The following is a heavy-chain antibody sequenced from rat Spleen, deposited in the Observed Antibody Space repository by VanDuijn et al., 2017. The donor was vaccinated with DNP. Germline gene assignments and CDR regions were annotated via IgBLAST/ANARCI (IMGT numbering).Heavy chain of an antibody. CDR1: GFTFSDYG. CDR3: ARHGEVPTRYAMDA. CDR2: ISTGGSNT. D-gene: IGHD2-1*01. V-gene: IGHV5S11*01. J-gene: IGHJ4*01. Sequence: EVQLVESGGGLVQPGRSMKLSCAASGFTFSDYGMAWVLQAPKKGLEWVASISTGGSNTYYRDSVKGRFTISRDNAKSSLYLQMDSLRSEETATYYCARHGEVPTRYAMDAWGQGTSVTVSS.